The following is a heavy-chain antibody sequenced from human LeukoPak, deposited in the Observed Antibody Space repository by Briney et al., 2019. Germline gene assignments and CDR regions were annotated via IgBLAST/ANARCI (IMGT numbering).Heavy chain of an antibody. D-gene: IGHD4-23*01. J-gene: IGHJ3*02. CDR3: ARVWMATVVTPSKAFDI. CDR2: ISGSGDNR. V-gene: IGHV3-23*01. CDR1: GFTFSSHA. Sequence: GGSLRLSCAASGFTFSSHAMSWVRQAPGKGLEWVSSISGSGDNRNYADSVKGRFTISRDNAKNSLYLQMNSLRAEDTAVYYCARVWMATVVTPSKAFDIWGQGTMVTVSS.